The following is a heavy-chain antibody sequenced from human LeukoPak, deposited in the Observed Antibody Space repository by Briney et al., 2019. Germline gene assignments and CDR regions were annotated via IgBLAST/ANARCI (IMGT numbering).Heavy chain of an antibody. CDR2: IDPSDSYT. V-gene: IGHV5-10-1*01. D-gene: IGHD3-10*01. CDR1: GHSFTSYW. J-gene: IGHJ6*02. Sequence: GESLKISCKDSGHSFTSYWISWVRQMPGKGRGWMGRIDPSDSYTNYSPSFQGHVTISVDKSISTAYLQWNSLKASDSAMYYCARRGYYYYGMDVWGQGTTVTVSS. CDR3: ARRGYYYYGMDV.